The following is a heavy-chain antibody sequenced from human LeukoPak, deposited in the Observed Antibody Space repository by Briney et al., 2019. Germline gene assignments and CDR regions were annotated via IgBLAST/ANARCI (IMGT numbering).Heavy chain of an antibody. CDR1: GFTFSSYE. J-gene: IGHJ4*02. CDR2: ISSSGGSI. D-gene: IGHD3-16*01. CDR3: ARGALGHSHAYYYFDY. V-gene: IGHV3-48*03. Sequence: GGSLRLSCAASGFTFSSYEMNWVRQAPGKGVEWVSYISSSGGSIYYADSVKGRFTISRDNAKDSLYLQMNSLRAEDTAVYYCARGALGHSHAYYYFDYWGQGTLVTVSS.